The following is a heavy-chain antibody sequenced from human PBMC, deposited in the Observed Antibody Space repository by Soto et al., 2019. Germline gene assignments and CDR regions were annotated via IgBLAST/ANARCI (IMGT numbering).Heavy chain of an antibody. Sequence: GGSLRLSCEASGFSFSTYSMHWVRQAPGKGLEWVSSIGRRSDIYYADSVKGRFAISRDNAKNSVSLQMNSLRDEDTAVYYCAREESAWPLAYGLDVWGQGTTVTVSS. D-gene: IGHD3-3*01. V-gene: IGHV3-21*01. CDR2: IGRRSDI. CDR3: AREESAWPLAYGLDV. CDR1: GFSFSTYS. J-gene: IGHJ6*02.